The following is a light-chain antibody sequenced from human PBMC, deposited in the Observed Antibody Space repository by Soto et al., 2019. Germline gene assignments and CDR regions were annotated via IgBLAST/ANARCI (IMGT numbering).Light chain of an antibody. Sequence: DIQMTQSPSSLSASVGDTVTSTCRASQSISVHLNWYQQKPGKVPNLLIYAASNLQSGVPSRFSGSGSETDFALTISSLQPEDFATYYCQQSYITPYTFGQGTQLEIK. V-gene: IGKV1-39*01. J-gene: IGKJ2*01. CDR1: QSISVH. CDR3: QQSYITPYT. CDR2: AAS.